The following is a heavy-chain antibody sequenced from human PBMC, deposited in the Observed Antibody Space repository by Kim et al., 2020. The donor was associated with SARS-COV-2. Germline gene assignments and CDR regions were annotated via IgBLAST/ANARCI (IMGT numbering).Heavy chain of an antibody. Sequence: SETLSLTCSVSGGSISSSSYYWGWIRQPPGKGLEWIGSIYYSGSTYYNPSLNSRVTISVDTSKNQFSLKLSSVTAADTAVYYCARPRGGLINWFDPWGQGTLVTVSS. CDR2: IYYSGST. CDR3: ARPRGGLINWFDP. CDR1: GGSISSSSYY. J-gene: IGHJ5*02. V-gene: IGHV4-39*01. D-gene: IGHD3-10*01.